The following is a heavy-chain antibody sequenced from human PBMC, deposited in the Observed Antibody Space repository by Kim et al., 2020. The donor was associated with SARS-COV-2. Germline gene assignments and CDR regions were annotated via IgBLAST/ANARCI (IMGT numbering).Heavy chain of an antibody. V-gene: IGHV3-30*03. CDR2: IKHDGSHK. CDR1: GFTFNSYG. CDR3: ARSFSGSYFGYDY. D-gene: IGHD1-26*01. Sequence: GGSLRLSCAASGFTFNSYGMSWVRQAPGKGLEWVAVIKHDGSHKYYVDSVKGRFTISRDNPKNTLYLQMNSLRIEDTAVYYCARSFSGSYFGYDYWGQGSLVTVSS. J-gene: IGHJ4*02.